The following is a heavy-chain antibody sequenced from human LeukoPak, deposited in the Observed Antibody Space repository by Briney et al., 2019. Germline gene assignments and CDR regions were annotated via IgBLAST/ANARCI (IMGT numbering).Heavy chain of an antibody. J-gene: IGHJ4*02. D-gene: IGHD3-22*01. Sequence: SETLSLTCIVSGGSISSGSYYWGWIRQPPGKGLEWIGSIYYSGSTYYNPSLKSRVTMSVDPSKNQFSLKLTSVTVADTATYYCVRQGTNSGYYLLDYWGQGHPVIVSS. CDR3: VRQGTNSGYYLLDY. V-gene: IGHV4-39*01. CDR1: GGSISSGSYY. CDR2: IYYSGST.